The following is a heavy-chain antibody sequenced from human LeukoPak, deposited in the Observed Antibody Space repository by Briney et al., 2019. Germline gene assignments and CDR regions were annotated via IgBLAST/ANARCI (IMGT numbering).Heavy chain of an antibody. CDR3: ARSRTTVTKDALDY. Sequence: GGSLRLSCAASGFTFSSYSMSWVRQAPGTGLEWVSYISSSSSPIHYADSVKGRFTISRDNAKNFLYLQMNSLRAEDTAVYFCARSRTTVTKDALDYWGQGTLVTVSS. CDR1: GFTFSSYS. CDR2: ISSSSSPI. V-gene: IGHV3-21*05. J-gene: IGHJ4*02. D-gene: IGHD4-17*01.